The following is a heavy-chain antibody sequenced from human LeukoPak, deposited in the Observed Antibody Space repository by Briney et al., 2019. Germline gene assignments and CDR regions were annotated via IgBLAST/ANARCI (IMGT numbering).Heavy chain of an antibody. CDR3: AKVVRYDYYYYMDV. D-gene: IGHD2-8*02. CDR2: IRYDGSNK. Sequence: GGSLRLSCAASGFTFSSYGMHWVRQAPGKWLEWVAFIRYDGSNKYYADSVKGRFTISRDNSKNTLYLQMNSLRAEDTAVYYCAKVVRYDYYYYMDVWGKGTTVTVSS. V-gene: IGHV3-30*02. CDR1: GFTFSSYG. J-gene: IGHJ6*03.